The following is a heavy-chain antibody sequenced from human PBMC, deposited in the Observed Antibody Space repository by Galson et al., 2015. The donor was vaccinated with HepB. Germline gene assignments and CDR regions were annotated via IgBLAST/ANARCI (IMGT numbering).Heavy chain of an antibody. D-gene: IGHD3-10*01. Sequence: PVKVSCKDPGGTLNNYAMNGVRQAPGQGLEWMGRIIPSPGITKYAQKFQGRVTITADKSTSTAYRDLNNLKSEDTAVDYFTRGRDGWFGEEFPHSSYFFYGMGVWGQGTTVTVSS. J-gene: IGHJ6*02. CDR1: GGTLNNYA. CDR2: IIPSPGIT. CDR3: TRGRDGWFGEEFPHSSYFFYGMGV. V-gene: IGHV1-69*04.